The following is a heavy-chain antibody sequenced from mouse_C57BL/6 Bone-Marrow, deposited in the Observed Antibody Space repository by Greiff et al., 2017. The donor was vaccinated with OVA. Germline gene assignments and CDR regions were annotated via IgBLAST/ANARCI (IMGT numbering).Heavy chain of an antibody. V-gene: IGHV1-36*01. D-gene: IGHD1-1*01. CDR3: ASDYGSSYDWYFDV. CDR2: VYPYNGGT. J-gene: IGHJ1*03. Sequence: EVQLQQSGPVLVKPGPSVKISCKASGFTFTDYYMHWVKQSHGKSLEWIGLVYPYNGGTSYNQKFKGKATLTVDPSSSTAYMELNSLTSEDSAVYYCASDYGSSYDWYFDVWGTGTTVTVSS. CDR1: GFTFTDYY.